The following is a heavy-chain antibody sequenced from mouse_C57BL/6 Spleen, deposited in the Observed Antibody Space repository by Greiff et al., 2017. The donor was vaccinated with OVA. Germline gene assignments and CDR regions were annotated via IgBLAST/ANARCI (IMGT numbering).Heavy chain of an antibody. CDR1: GYTFTSYW. CDR3: ASYYGSPFAY. V-gene: IGHV1-64*01. CDR2: INPNSGST. J-gene: IGHJ3*01. Sequence: VQLQQPGAELVKPGASVKLSCKASGYTFTSYWMHWVKQRPGQGLEWSGMINPNSGSTNYNEKFKIKATHAEDKSSSTAYMQLISLTSEDSAVYYCASYYGSPFAYWGQGTLVTVSA. D-gene: IGHD1-1*01.